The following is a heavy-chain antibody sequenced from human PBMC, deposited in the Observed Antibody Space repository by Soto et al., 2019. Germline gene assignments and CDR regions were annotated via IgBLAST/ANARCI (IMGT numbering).Heavy chain of an antibody. Sequence: QVQLVQSGAEVKKPGASVKASCKATGYTFTGYYMHWVRQAPGQGLVWMGWINPNSGGTNYAQKIQGWVPRTLDTAISTAYRELSRLRSDDTAVYYSHVGVLGRGAREIGDYYCDYWGQRTLVTVAT. V-gene: IGHV1-2*04. CDR2: INPNSGGT. CDR1: GYTFTGYY. J-gene: IGHJ4*02. D-gene: IGHD3-16*01. CDR3: HVGVLGRGAREIGDYYCDY.